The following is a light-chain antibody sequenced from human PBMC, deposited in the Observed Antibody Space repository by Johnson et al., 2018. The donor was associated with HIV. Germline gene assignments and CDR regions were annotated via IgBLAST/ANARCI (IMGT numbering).Light chain of an antibody. V-gene: IGLV1-51*01. CDR2: DNN. CDR1: SSNIGNNF. Sequence: QSVLTQPPSVSAAPGQRVTRSYSGSSSNIGNNFVSWFRQLPLRAPKVLIYDNNERPSGIPDRFSGSKSGTSATLGITGLQTGDEADYYCGTWDSSLRTGFFGTGTKVTVL. J-gene: IGLJ1*01. CDR3: GTWDSSLRTGF.